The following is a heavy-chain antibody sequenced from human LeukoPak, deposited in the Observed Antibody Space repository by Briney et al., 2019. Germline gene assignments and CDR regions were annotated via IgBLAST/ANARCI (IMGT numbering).Heavy chain of an antibody. J-gene: IGHJ4*02. D-gene: IGHD6-19*01. CDR2: IKGDGTEN. CDR1: GSTFTKYW. Sequence: GGSLRLSCAASGSTFTKYWMSWVRQAPGKGLEWVANIKGDGTENDYVDSVKGRFTISRDNAKNSLYLQMNSLRAEDTAMYYCVRDSGWYRLDNWGQGIVVTVSS. V-gene: IGHV3-7*01. CDR3: VRDSGWYRLDN.